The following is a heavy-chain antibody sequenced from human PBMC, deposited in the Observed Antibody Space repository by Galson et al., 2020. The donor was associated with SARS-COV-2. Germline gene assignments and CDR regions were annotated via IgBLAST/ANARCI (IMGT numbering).Heavy chain of an antibody. V-gene: IGHV1-18*04. J-gene: IGHJ4*02. CDR2: ISPYNGDT. D-gene: IGHD3-10*01. CDR3: TRDMRLYESGSYGELGH. CDR1: GYTFINYL. Sequence: ASVKVSCKTSGYTFINYLITWVRQAPGQGLQWMGWISPYNGDTRFAQTFQGRVTMTTDTSTNTAHMELRSLTSDDTAVYYCTRDMRLYESGSYGELGHWGQGTLVTVSS.